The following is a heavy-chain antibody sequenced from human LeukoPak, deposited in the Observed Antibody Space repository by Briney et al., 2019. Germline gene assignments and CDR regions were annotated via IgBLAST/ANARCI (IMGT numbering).Heavy chain of an antibody. D-gene: IGHD3-22*01. CDR2: IYYSGST. CDR1: GDSITGCY. Sequence: SETLSLTCSVSGDSITGCYWGWIRQPPGKGLEWIGSIYYSGSTYYNPSLKSRVTISVDTSKNQFSLKLSSVTAADTAVYYCARPYGLLLDAFDIWGQGTMVTVSS. V-gene: IGHV4-39*01. CDR3: ARPYGLLLDAFDI. J-gene: IGHJ3*02.